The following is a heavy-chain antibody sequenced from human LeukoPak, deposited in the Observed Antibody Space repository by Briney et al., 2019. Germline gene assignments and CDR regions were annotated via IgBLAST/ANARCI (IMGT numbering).Heavy chain of an antibody. Sequence: SETLSLTCAVYGGSFSGYYWSWIRQPPGKGLEWIGEINHSGSTNYNPSLKSRVTISVDTSKNQFSLKLSSVTAADTAVYYCARAPQTRRYCSGGSCYSRWFDPWGQGTLVTVSS. J-gene: IGHJ5*02. CDR3: ARAPQTRRYCSGGSCYSRWFDP. D-gene: IGHD2-15*01. CDR2: INHSGST. CDR1: GGSFSGYY. V-gene: IGHV4-34*01.